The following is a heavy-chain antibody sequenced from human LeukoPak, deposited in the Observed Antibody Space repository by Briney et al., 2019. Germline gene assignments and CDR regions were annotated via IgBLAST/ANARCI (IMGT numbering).Heavy chain of an antibody. CDR2: INPNSGGT. J-gene: IGHJ6*03. Sequence: LEASVKVSCKASGYTFTGYYMYWVRQAPGQGLEWMGWINPNSGGTNYAQKFQGRVTMTRDTSISTAYMELSRLRSDDTAVYYCARDSARDYYYYYMDVWGKGTTVTVSS. V-gene: IGHV1-2*02. CDR1: GYTFTGYY. CDR3: ARDSARDYYYYYMDV.